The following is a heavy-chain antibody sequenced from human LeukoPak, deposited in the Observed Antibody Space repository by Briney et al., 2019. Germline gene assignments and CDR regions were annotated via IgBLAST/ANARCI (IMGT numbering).Heavy chain of an antibody. V-gene: IGHV1-69*06. CDR2: IIPIFGTA. D-gene: IGHD2-15*01. Sequence: SVKVSCKASGGTFSSYAISWVRQAPGQGLEWMGGIIPIFGTANYAQKFQGRVTITADKSTSTAYMELSSLRSEDTAVYYCASNWGGGYCSGGSCHDYFDYWGQGTLVTVSS. CDR3: ASNWGGGYCSGGSCHDYFDY. J-gene: IGHJ4*02. CDR1: GGTFSSYA.